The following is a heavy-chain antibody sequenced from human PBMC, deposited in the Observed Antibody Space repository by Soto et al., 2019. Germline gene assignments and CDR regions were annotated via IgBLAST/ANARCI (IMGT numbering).Heavy chain of an antibody. V-gene: IGHV3-9*01. CDR2: INWNSGSI. J-gene: IGHJ4*02. Sequence: GGSLRLSCAASGFTFDDYAMHWVRQAPGKGLEWVSGINWNSGSIGYADPVKGRFTISRDNAKNSPYLQMNSLRTEDTALYYCAKGYNYDRSGNPDYWGQGTLVTVSS. D-gene: IGHD3-22*01. CDR3: AKGYNYDRSGNPDY. CDR1: GFTFDDYA.